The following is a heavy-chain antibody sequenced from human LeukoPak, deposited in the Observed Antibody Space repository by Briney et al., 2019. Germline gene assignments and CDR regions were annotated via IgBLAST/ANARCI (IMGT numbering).Heavy chain of an antibody. J-gene: IGHJ4*02. CDR3: ARELFSSASCPDG. CDR2: IWSDGSNK. D-gene: IGHD3-10*01. V-gene: IGHV3-33*01. CDR1: GFTFSYYA. Sequence: PGGSLTLSCAASGFTFSYYAIHWVGQAPGKGLEWVALIWSDGSNKYYADSVKGRITISRDNSKNTVYLQMNSLRAEDTAVYYCARELFSSASCPDGWGQGTLVTVSS.